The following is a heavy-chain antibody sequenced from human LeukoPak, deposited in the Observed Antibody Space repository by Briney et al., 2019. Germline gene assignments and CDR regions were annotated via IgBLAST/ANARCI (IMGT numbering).Heavy chain of an antibody. CDR1: GYTLTELS. Sequence: GASVKVSCKVSGYTLTELSMYWVRQAPGNGLEWLGGFDPEDGETIYAQKFQGRVTMTEDTSTDTASMERSSLRSEDTAVYYCATDDTSRLWFGEFSWGQGTMVTVSS. J-gene: IGHJ4*02. CDR3: ATDDTSRLWFGEFS. CDR2: FDPEDGET. V-gene: IGHV1-24*01. D-gene: IGHD3-10*01.